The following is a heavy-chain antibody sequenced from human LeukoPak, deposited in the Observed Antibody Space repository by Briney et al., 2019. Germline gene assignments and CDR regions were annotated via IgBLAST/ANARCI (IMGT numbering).Heavy chain of an antibody. CDR1: GGSISSYY. CDR3: ARVIEIAAAGTAFFDY. Sequence: SETLSLTCTVSGGSISSYYWSWIRQPAGKGLEWIGRIYTSGSTNYNPSLKSRVTMSVDTSKNQFSLKLSSVTAADTAVYYCARVIEIAAAGTAFFDYWGQGTLVTVSS. J-gene: IGHJ4*02. V-gene: IGHV4-4*07. D-gene: IGHD6-13*01. CDR2: IYTSGST.